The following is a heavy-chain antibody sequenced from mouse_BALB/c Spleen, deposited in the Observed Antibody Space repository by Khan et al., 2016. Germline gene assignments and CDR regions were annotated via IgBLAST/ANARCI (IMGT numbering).Heavy chain of an antibody. Sequence: VQLQQSGAELVRSGASVKLSCTASGFNIKDYYMHWVKQRPEQGLEWIGWIDPENGATEYAPKFQGKATMTADTSSNPAYLQLSSLTSEDTAVFDGARSGRYDGGGDAMDYWGQGASVTVAS. D-gene: IGHD2-14*01. V-gene: IGHV14-4*02. CDR2: IDPENGAT. CDR3: ARSGRYDGGGDAMDY. CDR1: GFNIKDYY. J-gene: IGHJ4*01.